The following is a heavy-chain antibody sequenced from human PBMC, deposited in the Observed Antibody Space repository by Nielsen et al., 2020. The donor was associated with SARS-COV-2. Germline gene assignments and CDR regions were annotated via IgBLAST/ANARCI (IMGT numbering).Heavy chain of an antibody. CDR3: ARDRWSYFDY. V-gene: IGHV3-23*01. D-gene: IGHD4-23*01. J-gene: IGHJ4*02. CDR1: GFTFSNYA. CDR2: ISGGGDTT. Sequence: GSLSLSCAASGFTFSNYAMAWVRQAPGKGLEWVSTISGGGDTTYYADSVKGRFTISRGNFRNALYLQMNTLRAEDTAVYYCARDRWSYFDYWGQGTLVTVSS.